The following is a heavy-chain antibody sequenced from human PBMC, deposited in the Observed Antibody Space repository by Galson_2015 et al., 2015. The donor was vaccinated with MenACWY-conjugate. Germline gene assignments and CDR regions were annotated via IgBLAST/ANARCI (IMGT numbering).Heavy chain of an antibody. CDR2: ISYDGSNK. V-gene: IGHV3-30*04. CDR3: ARVYSGSPDYGMDV. CDR1: GFTFSSYD. D-gene: IGHD1-26*01. J-gene: IGHJ6*02. Sequence: SLRLSCAASGFTFSSYDMHWVRQAPGKGLDWVAVISYDGSNKYYADSVKGRFTISRDKNTLYLEMTSLRGEDTAVYYCARVYSGSPDYGMDVWGQGTTVTVSS.